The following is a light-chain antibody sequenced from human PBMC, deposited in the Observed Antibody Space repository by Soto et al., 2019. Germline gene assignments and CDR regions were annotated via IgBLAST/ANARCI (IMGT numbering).Light chain of an antibody. CDR3: IQGTHWSWT. J-gene: IGKJ1*01. CDR2: EVS. Sequence: EVVMTQSPLSLPVTLGQPASISCRSSQSLIHSDGSTYLSWFQQRPGRTPRRLSYEVSDRDSGVPEGLRGSWSGTNLTTKISRVEAADVGFYYTIQGTHWSWTFGQGNEVAIE. CDR1: QSLIHSDGSTY. V-gene: IGKV2-30*02.